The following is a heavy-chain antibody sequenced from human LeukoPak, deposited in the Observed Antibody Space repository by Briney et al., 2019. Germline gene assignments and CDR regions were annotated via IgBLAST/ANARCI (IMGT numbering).Heavy chain of an antibody. CDR2: IWSDGNNK. D-gene: IGHD2-8*02. CDR3: AKDPGASVPGSYMDV. J-gene: IGHJ6*03. V-gene: IGHV3-30*02. Sequence: GGSLRLSCVASGFSFRNYGMHWVRQAPGKGLEWVSFIWSDGNNKKYGDSVKGRFTISRDNSNNMLYLQMDSLRPEDTGVYYCAKDPGASVPGSYMDVWGKGTTVIVSS. CDR1: GFSFRNYG.